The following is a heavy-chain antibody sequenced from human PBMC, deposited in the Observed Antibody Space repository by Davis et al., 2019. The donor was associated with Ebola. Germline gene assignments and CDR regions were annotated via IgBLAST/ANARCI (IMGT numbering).Heavy chain of an antibody. CDR3: ACSASPRYYYYYGMDV. J-gene: IGHJ6*04. Sequence: PGGSLRLSCAASGFTVSSNYMSWVRQAPGKGLEWVSVIYSGGSTYYADSVKGRFTISRDNSKNTLYLQMNSLRAEDTAVYYCACSASPRYYYYYGMDVWGKGTTVTVSS. CDR1: GFTVSSNY. D-gene: IGHD6-25*01. CDR2: IYSGGST. V-gene: IGHV3-53*01.